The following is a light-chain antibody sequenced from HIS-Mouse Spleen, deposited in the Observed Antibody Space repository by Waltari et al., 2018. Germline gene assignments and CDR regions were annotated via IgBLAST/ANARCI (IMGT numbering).Light chain of an antibody. Sequence: QSALTQPASVSGSPGQSITISCTAPSTYFGGYNYFSWYQQHPGKAPKLMIYEVSNRPSGVSNRFSGSKSGNTASLTISGLQAEDEADYYCSSYTSSSTWVFGGGTKLTVL. CDR1: STYFGGYNY. CDR2: EVS. V-gene: IGLV2-14*01. CDR3: SSYTSSSTWV. J-gene: IGLJ3*02.